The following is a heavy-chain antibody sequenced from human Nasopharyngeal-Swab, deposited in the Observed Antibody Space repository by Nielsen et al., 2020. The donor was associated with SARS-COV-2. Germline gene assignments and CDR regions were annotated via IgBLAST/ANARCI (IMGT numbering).Heavy chain of an antibody. Sequence: GESLKISCAASGFTFSSYAMSWVRQAPGKGLEWVSAISGSGGSTYYADSVKGRFTISRDNSKNTMCLQMNSLRAEDTAVYNCAKAAGLGDYVWGSYRYGYYFDSWGQGTLVTVSS. V-gene: IGHV3-23*01. CDR2: ISGSGGST. CDR1: GFTFSSYA. J-gene: IGHJ4*02. D-gene: IGHD3-16*02. CDR3: AKAAGLGDYVWGSYRYGYYFDS.